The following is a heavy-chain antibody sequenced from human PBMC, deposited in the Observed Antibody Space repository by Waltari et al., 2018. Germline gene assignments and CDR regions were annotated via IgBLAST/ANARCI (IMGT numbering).Heavy chain of an antibody. CDR2: ISSSGSTI. CDR3: ARDAVELTRYYYYMDV. Sequence: EVQLVESGGGLVQPGGSLRLSCAASGFTFSSYEMTWVRQAPGKGLEGVSYISSSGSTIYYADSVKGRFTISRDNAKNSLYLQMNSLRAEDTAVYYCARDAVELTRYYYYMDVWGKGTTVTVSS. CDR1: GFTFSSYE. J-gene: IGHJ6*03. V-gene: IGHV3-48*03. D-gene: IGHD1-7*01.